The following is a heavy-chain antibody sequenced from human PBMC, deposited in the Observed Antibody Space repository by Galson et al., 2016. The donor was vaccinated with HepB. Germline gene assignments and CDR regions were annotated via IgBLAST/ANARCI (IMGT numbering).Heavy chain of an antibody. Sequence: TLSLTCSVSGDSVSSGGYYWNWLRQQPGKGLEWIGYIYYSGSTHYNPSLKSRLIISVDTSKNQFSLRLASVTAADTAMYFCARDQSMSSGSWFDPWGQGTLVTVSS. J-gene: IGHJ5*01. CDR1: GDSVSSGGYY. CDR2: IYYSGST. V-gene: IGHV4-31*03. D-gene: IGHD6-19*01. CDR3: ARDQSMSSGSWFDP.